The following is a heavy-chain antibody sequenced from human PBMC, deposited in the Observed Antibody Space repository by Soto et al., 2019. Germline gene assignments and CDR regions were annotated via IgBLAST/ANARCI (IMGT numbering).Heavy chain of an antibody. CDR1: GFTFSSYG. CDR3: AKGLYCPNGVCITESFQH. J-gene: IGHJ1*01. V-gene: IGHV3-30*18. Sequence: QVQLVESGGGVVQPGRSLRLSCAASGFTFSSYGMHWVRQAPGKGLEWVAGISYDGSNKYYADSVKRRFTISRDNSKNALYLQMNSRKAEDTAVYYCAKGLYCPNGVCITESFQHWGPGNLVNLSS. CDR2: ISYDGSNK. D-gene: IGHD2-8*01.